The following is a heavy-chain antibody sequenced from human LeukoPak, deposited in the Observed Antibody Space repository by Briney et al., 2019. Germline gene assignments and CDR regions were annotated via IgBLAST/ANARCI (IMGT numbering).Heavy chain of an antibody. V-gene: IGHV1-3*01. Sequence: ASVKVSCKASGYTFTSYAMHWVRQAPGQRLEWMGWINAGNGNTKYSQEFQGRVTITRDTSASTVYMELRSLRSDDTAVYYCVCSGGSCYAAWGQGTLVTVSS. J-gene: IGHJ5*02. CDR3: VCSGGSCYAA. D-gene: IGHD2-15*01. CDR2: INAGNGNT. CDR1: GYTFTSYA.